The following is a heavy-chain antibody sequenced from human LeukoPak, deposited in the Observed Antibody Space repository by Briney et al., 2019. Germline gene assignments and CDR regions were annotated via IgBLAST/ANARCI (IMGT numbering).Heavy chain of an antibody. V-gene: IGHV3-30*04. J-gene: IGHJ3*02. D-gene: IGHD3-9*01. Sequence: PGGSLRLSCAASGFTFSSYAMHWVRQAPGKGLEWVAVISYDGSNKYYADSVKGRSTISRDNSKNTLYLQMNSLRAEDTAVYYCARDPLLRYFDWLMQHNDAFDIWGQGTMVTVSS. CDR3: ARDPLLRYFDWLMQHNDAFDI. CDR1: GFTFSSYA. CDR2: ISYDGSNK.